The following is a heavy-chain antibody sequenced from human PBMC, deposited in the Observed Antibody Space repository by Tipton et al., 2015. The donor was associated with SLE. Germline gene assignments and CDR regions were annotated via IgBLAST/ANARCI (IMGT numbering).Heavy chain of an antibody. CDR1: GGSISSHY. V-gene: IGHV4-59*11. CDR2: IHHTGSS. Sequence: TLSLTCSVSGGSISSHYWSWVRQSPGKGLEWIGYIHHTGSSAYNPSLKSRVTASVDTSRNQFSLQVSSVTAADTAVYYCARDSDYGDSTYMDVWGKGTTVTVSS. CDR3: ARDSDYGDSTYMDV. D-gene: IGHD4-17*01. J-gene: IGHJ6*03.